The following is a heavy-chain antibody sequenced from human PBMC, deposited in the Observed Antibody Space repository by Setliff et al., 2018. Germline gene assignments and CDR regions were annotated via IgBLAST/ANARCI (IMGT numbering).Heavy chain of an antibody. J-gene: IGHJ6*03. CDR3: AREQWLDPPGYYYMDV. CDR2: IYIGGSA. CDR1: GGSISSYY. V-gene: IGHV4-4*07. Sequence: SETLSLTCTVSGGSISSYYRSWIRQPAGKGLEWIGHIYIGGSANYNPSLKSRVTMSIDTSKNQFSLKLNSVTAADMAVYYCAREQWLDPPGYYYMDVWGKGTRGRVSS. D-gene: IGHD6-19*01.